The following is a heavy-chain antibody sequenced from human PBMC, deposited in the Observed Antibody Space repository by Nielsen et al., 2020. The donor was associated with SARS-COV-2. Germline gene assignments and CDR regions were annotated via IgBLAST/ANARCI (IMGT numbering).Heavy chain of an antibody. Sequence: GESLKISCAASGFTFSSYAMHWVRQAPGKGLEWVAVISYDGSNKYYADSVKGRFTISRDNSKNTLYLQMNSLRAEDTAVYYCAKDRGFGELLQNYFDYWGQGTLVTVSS. CDR1: GFTFSSYA. V-gene: IGHV3-30-3*02. CDR2: ISYDGSNK. J-gene: IGHJ4*02. D-gene: IGHD3-10*01. CDR3: AKDRGFGELLQNYFDY.